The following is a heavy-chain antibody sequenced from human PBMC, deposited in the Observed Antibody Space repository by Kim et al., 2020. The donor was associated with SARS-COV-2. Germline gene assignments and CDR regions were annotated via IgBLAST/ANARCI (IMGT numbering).Heavy chain of an antibody. CDR3: ARDRSDGYAYYYYMDV. J-gene: IGHJ6*03. Sequence: KFQGRVTITADESTSTAYMELSSLRSEDTAVYYCARDRSDGYAYYYYMDVWGKGTTVTVSS. D-gene: IGHD5-12*01. V-gene: IGHV1-69*01.